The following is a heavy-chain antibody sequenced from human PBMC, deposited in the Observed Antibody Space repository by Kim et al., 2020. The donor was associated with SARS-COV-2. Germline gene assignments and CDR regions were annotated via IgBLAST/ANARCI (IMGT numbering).Heavy chain of an antibody. J-gene: IGHJ4*02. CDR3: AGGELWLPTSFDY. Sequence: GGSLRLSCAASGFTVSSNYMSWVRQAPGKGLEWVSVIYSGGSTYYADSVKGRFTISRDNSKNTLYLQMNSLRAEDTAVYYCAGGELWLPTSFDYWGQGTLVTVSS. D-gene: IGHD5-18*01. CDR1: GFTVSSNY. V-gene: IGHV3-66*01. CDR2: IYSGGST.